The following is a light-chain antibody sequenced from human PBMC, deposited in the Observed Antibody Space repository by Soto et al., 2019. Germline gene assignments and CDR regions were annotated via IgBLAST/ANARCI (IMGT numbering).Light chain of an antibody. J-gene: IGKJ5*01. V-gene: IGKV3D-20*02. CDR3: QQRSNWPLIT. CDR1: QSVSSSY. CDR2: GAS. Sequence: ALTQSPGSLSSSPGERATLSCSASQSVSSSYLAWYQQKPGQAPRLLIYGASNRATGIPARFSGSGSGTDFTLTISSLEPEDFAVYYCQQRSNWPLITFGQGTRLEIK.